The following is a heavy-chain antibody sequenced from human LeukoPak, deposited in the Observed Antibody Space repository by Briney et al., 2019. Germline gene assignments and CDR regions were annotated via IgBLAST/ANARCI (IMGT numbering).Heavy chain of an antibody. CDR2: IYYSGST. Sequence: SETLSLTCTVSGGSISSYYWSWIRQPPGKGLEWIGYIYYSGSTNYNPSLKSRVIMSVDTSKNQFSLKVRSVTAADTAVYFCARGIHLDSWGQGTLVTVSS. V-gene: IGHV4-59*12. J-gene: IGHJ4*02. CDR1: GGSISSYY. D-gene: IGHD1-14*01. CDR3: ARGIHLDS.